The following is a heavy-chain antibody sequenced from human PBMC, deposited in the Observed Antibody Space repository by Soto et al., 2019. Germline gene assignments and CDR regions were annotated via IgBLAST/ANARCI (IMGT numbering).Heavy chain of an antibody. D-gene: IGHD3-3*01. V-gene: IGHV3-30-3*01. CDR3: ARDSDFGVVIITHFDY. CDR1: GFTFSSYA. CDR2: IPYDGSNK. J-gene: IGHJ4*02. Sequence: SLRLSCAASGFTFSSYAMHWVRQAPGKGLEWVAVIPYDGSNKYYADSVKGRFTISRDNSKNTLYLQMNSLRAEDTAVYYCARDSDFGVVIITHFDYWGQGTLVTVSS.